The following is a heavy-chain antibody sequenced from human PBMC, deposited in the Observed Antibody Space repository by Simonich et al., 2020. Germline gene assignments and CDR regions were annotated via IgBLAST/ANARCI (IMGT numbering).Heavy chain of an antibody. J-gene: IGHJ6*03. Sequence: EVQLVESGGGLVQPGGSLRLSCAASGFTFSSYWMSWVRQAPGKGLEWVANRKQDGSEKYYVDSVNGRFTISRDNSKNSLYLQMNSLRAEDTAVYYCARDGLGTAYYYYMDVWGKGTTVTVSS. V-gene: IGHV3-7*01. CDR1: GFTFSSYW. D-gene: IGHD7-27*01. CDR3: ARDGLGTAYYYYMDV. CDR2: RKQDGSEK.